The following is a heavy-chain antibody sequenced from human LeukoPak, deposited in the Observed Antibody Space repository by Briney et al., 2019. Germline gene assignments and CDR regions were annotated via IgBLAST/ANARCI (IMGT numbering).Heavy chain of an antibody. J-gene: IGHJ1*01. D-gene: IGHD6-25*01. CDR1: GDSVSSQNSA. CDR3: ARQRLGYFHH. V-gene: IGHV6-1*01. Sequence: SQTLSLTCDISGDSVSSQNSAWSWIRQSPSRGLEWLGRTYYRSKWYYEYAESLKGRMTINADTTKNHVFLQLKSVTPEDTAIYYCARQRLGYFHHWGQGTLVTVSS. CDR2: TYYRSKWYY.